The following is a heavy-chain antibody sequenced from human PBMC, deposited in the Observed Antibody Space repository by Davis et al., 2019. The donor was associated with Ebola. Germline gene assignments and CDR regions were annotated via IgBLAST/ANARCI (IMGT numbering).Heavy chain of an antibody. J-gene: IGHJ6*02. CDR1: GFTFSDYY. Sequence: GESLKISCAASGFTFSDYYMSWIRQAPGKGLEWVSYISSSGSTIYYEDYVKGRFNISRDNAKHSLYLQMNSLRAEDTAVYYCARDRTYYDFWSGYYTYYYYGMDVWCQGTTVTVSS. V-gene: IGHV3-11*04. CDR2: ISSSGSTI. CDR3: ARDRTYYDFWSGYYTYYYYGMDV. D-gene: IGHD3-3*01.